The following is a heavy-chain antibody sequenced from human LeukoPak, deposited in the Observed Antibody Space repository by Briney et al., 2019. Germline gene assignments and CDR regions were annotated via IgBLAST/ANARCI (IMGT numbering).Heavy chain of an antibody. CDR2: INGDGSSI. CDR1: GFTFSSHW. CDR3: ARDLNWGASDY. Sequence: GGSLRLSCAASGFTFSSHWMYWVRQAPGKGLVWVSRINGDGSSIAYADSMKGRFAISRDNTKNTLYLQMNSLRAEDTAVYYCARDLNWGASDYWGQGTLVTVSS. J-gene: IGHJ4*02. V-gene: IGHV3-74*01. D-gene: IGHD7-27*01.